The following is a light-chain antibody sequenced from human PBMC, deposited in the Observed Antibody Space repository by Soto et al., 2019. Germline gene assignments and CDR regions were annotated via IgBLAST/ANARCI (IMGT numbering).Light chain of an antibody. CDR1: QDISNY. CDR3: QKYDSLPLLT. V-gene: IGKV1-33*01. CDR2: DAS. J-gene: IGKJ4*01. Sequence: DIQMTQSPSSLSASVGDRVTITCQASQDISNYLNWFQQKPGKAPKLLIYDASNLETGVPSRFSGSGSGTDFTFTISSLQPEDVGTDYCQKYDSLPLLTFGGGTKVEIK.